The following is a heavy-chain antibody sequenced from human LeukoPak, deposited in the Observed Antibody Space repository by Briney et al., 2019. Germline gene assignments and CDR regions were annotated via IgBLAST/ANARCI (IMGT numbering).Heavy chain of an antibody. CDR2: ISGSGGST. CDR1: GFTFSSYG. J-gene: IGHJ4*02. Sequence: TGGSLRLSCAASGFTFSSYGMSWVRQAPGKGLEWVSAISGSGGSTYYADSVKGRFTISRDNSKNTLYLQMNSLRAEDTAAYYCAKIIPGGPRSYYYWGQGTLITVSS. V-gene: IGHV3-23*01. CDR3: AKIIPGGPRSYYY. D-gene: IGHD3-10*01.